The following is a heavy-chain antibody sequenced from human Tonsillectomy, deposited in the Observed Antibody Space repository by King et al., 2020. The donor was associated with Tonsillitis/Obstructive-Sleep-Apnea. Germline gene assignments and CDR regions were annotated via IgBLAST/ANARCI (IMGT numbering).Heavy chain of an antibody. D-gene: IGHD2-2*01. J-gene: IGHJ4*02. CDR3: ARDQALGYCSSTSCSQIDY. V-gene: IGHV3-33*01. CDR1: GFTFSDYS. Sequence: VQLVESGGGVVQPGRFLRLSCAASGFTFSDYSMYWVRQAPGKGLEGVAVIWYDGSNKYSADSVKGRFTISRDNSKNTLYLQMNNLRADDTAVYYCARDQALGYCSSTSCSQIDYWGQGTLVTVSS. CDR2: IWYDGSNK.